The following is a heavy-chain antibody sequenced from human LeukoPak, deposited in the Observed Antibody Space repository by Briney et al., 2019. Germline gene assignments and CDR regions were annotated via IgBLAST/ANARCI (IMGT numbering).Heavy chain of an antibody. CDR3: ASYDSSGYYHYFDY. D-gene: IGHD3-22*01. Sequence: GGSLRLSCAASGFTFRSYAMSWVRQAPGKGLEWASAISGSGGSTYYADSVKGRFTISRDNSKNTLYLQMNSLRAEDTAVYYCASYDSSGYYHYFDYWGQGILVTVSS. V-gene: IGHV3-23*01. J-gene: IGHJ4*02. CDR1: GFTFRSYA. CDR2: ISGSGGST.